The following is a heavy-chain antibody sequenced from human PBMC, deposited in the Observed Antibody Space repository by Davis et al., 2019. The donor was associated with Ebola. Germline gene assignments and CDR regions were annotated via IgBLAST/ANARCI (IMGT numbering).Heavy chain of an antibody. CDR2: IMPIFGTP. Sequence: SVKVSCKASGGTFSSYAISWVRQAPGQGLEWMGGIMPIFGTPNYAQKFQGRVTITADASTSTAYMELSSLRSEDTALYYCAREYCSGGTCYPNWFDPWGQGTLVTVSS. CDR1: GGTFSSYA. V-gene: IGHV1-69*13. J-gene: IGHJ5*02. D-gene: IGHD2-15*01. CDR3: AREYCSGGTCYPNWFDP.